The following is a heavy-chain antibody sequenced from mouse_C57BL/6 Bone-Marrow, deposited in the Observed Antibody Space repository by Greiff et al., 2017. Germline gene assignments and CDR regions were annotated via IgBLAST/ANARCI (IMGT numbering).Heavy chain of an antibody. CDR1: GFTFSDYG. CDR3: ARSSYYDYAMDY. Sequence: EVKVVESGGGLVKPGGSLKLSCAASGFTFSDYGMHWVSQAPEKGLEWVAYISSGSSTIYYADTVKGRFTISRDNAKNTLFLQMTSLRSEDTAMYYCARSSYYDYAMDYWGQGTSVTVSS. V-gene: IGHV5-17*01. J-gene: IGHJ4*01. CDR2: ISSGSSTI. D-gene: IGHD1-1*01.